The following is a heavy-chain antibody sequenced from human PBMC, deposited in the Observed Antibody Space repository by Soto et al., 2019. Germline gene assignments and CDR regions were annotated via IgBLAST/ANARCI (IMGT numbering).Heavy chain of an antibody. CDR2: IIPIIGTP. Sequence: QVQLVQSGAEVKKPGFSVKVSCKASGGTFRNHVFNWVRQAPGQGLEWMGGIIPIIGTPNYAQKFQGRVTITADASTNTVYLDVSSLRSQDTAVYYCARDLEFRDGNISHLDYWGQGTLVTVSS. D-gene: IGHD3-10*01. CDR3: ARDLEFRDGNISHLDY. J-gene: IGHJ4*02. V-gene: IGHV1-69*01. CDR1: GGTFRNHV.